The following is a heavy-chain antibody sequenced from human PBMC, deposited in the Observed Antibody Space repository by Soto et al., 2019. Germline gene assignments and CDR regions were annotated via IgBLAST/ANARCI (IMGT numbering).Heavy chain of an antibody. V-gene: IGHV1-69*13. CDR1: GGTFSSYA. CDR3: ARSVYDGIVVGPAALNYYYYYGMDV. CDR2: IIPIFGTA. Sequence: SVKVSCKASGGTFSSYAISWVRQAPGQGLEWMGGIIPIFGTANYAQKFQGRVTITADESTSTAYMELSSLRSEDTAVYYCARSVYDGIVVGPAALNYYYYYGMDVWGQGTTVTISS. J-gene: IGHJ6*02. D-gene: IGHD2-2*01.